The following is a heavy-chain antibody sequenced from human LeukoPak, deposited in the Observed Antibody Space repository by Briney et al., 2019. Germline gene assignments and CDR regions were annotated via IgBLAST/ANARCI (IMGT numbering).Heavy chain of an antibody. J-gene: IGHJ4*02. Sequence: GGSLRLSCAASGFTFDDYGMSWVRQAPGKGLEWVSTISTGGGSTYYADSVKGRFTISRDNSKSTLYLQINGLRGDDTAVYYCAKSGGQWGQGTLATVSS. CDR1: GFTFDDYG. CDR3: AKSGGQ. CDR2: ISTGGGST. D-gene: IGHD2-15*01. V-gene: IGHV3-23*01.